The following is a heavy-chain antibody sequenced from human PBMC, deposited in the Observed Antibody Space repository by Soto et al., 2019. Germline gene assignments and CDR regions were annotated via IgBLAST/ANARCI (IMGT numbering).Heavy chain of an antibody. CDR1: AFTLNAYD. J-gene: IGHJ6*02. Sequence: XGTLRVYCAASAFTLNAYDRYWVRPRHGTGLEWVSVLGAADDPYDLGSGKCRFTISRENAKNSLYLQMNNLRAGATALYYCASAYSGRIPTREGYYYTRDVWGQGTTVTVSS. CDR3: ASAYSGRIPTREGYYYTRDV. V-gene: IGHV3-13*05. CDR2: LGAADDP. D-gene: IGHD2-15*01.